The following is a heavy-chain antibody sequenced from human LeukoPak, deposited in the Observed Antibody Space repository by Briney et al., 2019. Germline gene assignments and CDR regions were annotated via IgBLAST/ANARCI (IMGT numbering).Heavy chain of an antibody. Sequence: SVKVSCKASGGTFSSYAISWVRQAPGQGLEWMGGIVPIFGTANYAQKFQGRVTITADESTSTAYMELSSLRSEDTAVYYCARDGTAILAYCGGDCYSWFDPWGQGTLVTVSS. CDR1: GGTFSSYA. J-gene: IGHJ5*02. V-gene: IGHV1-69*13. CDR3: ARDGTAILAYCGGDCYSWFDP. CDR2: IVPIFGTA. D-gene: IGHD2-21*02.